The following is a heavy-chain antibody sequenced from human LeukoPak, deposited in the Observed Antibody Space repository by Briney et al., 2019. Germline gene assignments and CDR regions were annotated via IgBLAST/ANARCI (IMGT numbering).Heavy chain of an antibody. D-gene: IGHD2-15*01. Sequence: GGSLRLSCAASGFTFSGNEMHWVRQAPGKGLEWVSYISTTGETIYYADSVKGRFTISRDNAKSSLYLQMNSLRAEDTAIYYCAREELVAAAFDHWGQGTLVTVSS. CDR1: GFTFSGNE. CDR2: ISTTGETI. CDR3: AREELVAAAFDH. J-gene: IGHJ4*02. V-gene: IGHV3-48*03.